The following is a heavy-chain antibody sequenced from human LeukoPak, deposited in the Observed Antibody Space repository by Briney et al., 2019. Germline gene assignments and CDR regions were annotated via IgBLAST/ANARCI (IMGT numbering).Heavy chain of an antibody. J-gene: IGHJ4*02. CDR2: IKQDGSEK. V-gene: IGHV3-7*01. Sequence: PGGSLRLSCAASGFTFSSYWMSWVRQAPGKGLEWVANIKQDGSEKYYVDSVKGRFTISRDNAKNSLYLQMNSLRAEDTAVYYCARAHGSGSYPRYLDYWGQGTLVTVSS. D-gene: IGHD3-10*01. CDR1: GFTFSSYW. CDR3: ARAHGSGSYPRYLDY.